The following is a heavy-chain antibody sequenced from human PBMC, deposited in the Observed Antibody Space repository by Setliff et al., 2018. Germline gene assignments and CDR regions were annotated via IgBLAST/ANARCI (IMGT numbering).Heavy chain of an antibody. J-gene: IGHJ4*02. CDR1: GGSMITNDYF. CDR3: ARTGTYRYFDY. V-gene: IGHV4-39*01. D-gene: IGHD1-1*01. CDR2: IYYRGDT. Sequence: PSETLSLTCTVSGGSMITNDYFWGWIRQPPGTGLEWIGSIYYRGDTYYNPSLKGRLTISVDTAQNQFSLRLTSVTAADTAVYYCARTGTYRYFDYWGQGALVTVSS.